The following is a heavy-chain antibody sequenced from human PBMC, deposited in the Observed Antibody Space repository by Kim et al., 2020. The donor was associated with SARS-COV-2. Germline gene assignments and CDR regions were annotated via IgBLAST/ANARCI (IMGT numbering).Heavy chain of an antibody. V-gene: IGHV4-34*01. Sequence: SETLSLTCAVYGGSFSGYYWSWIRQPPGKGLEWIGEINHSGSTNYNPSLKSRVTISVDTSKNQFSLKLSSVTAADTAVYYCARGHTVTKFYYYYYGMDVWGQGTTVNVSS. D-gene: IGHD4-17*01. CDR2: INHSGST. CDR1: GGSFSGYY. CDR3: ARGHTVTKFYYYYYGMDV. J-gene: IGHJ6*02.